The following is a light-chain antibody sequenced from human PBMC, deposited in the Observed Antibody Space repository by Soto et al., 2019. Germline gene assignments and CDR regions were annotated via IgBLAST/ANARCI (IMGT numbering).Light chain of an antibody. V-gene: IGKV3-20*01. CDR2: GAS. CDR1: QSVSSSY. Sequence: EIVLTQSPGTLSLSPGERATLSCMASQSVSSSYLAWYQQKPGQATRLLIYGASSRDTGIPDRFSGSGSGTDFTLTISRLEPEDFAVYYGQQYGSSPWTFGQGTKVDIK. J-gene: IGKJ1*01. CDR3: QQYGSSPWT.